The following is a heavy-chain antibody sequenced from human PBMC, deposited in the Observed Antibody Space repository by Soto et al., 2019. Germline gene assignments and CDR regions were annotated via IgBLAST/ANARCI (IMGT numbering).Heavy chain of an antibody. CDR1: GYTFTGYY. CDR3: ARALISTGRYYFDY. J-gene: IGHJ4*02. Sequence: ASVKVSCKASGYTFTGYYMHWVRQAPGQGLEWMGWINPNSGGTNYAQKFQGWVTMTRDTSISTAYMELSRLRSDDTAVYYCARALISTGRYYFDYWGQGTLVTVSS. CDR2: INPNSGGT. D-gene: IGHD1-26*01. V-gene: IGHV1-2*04.